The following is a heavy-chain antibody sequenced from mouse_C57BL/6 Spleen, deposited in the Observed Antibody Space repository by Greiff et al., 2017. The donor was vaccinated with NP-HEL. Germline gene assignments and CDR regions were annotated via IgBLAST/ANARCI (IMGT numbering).Heavy chain of an antibody. Sequence: DVHLVESGGGLVKPGGSLKLSCAASGFTFSDYGMHWVRQAPEKGLEWVAYISSGSSTIYYADTVKGRFTISRDNAKNTLFLQMTSLRSEDTAMYYCARPDGSGYFDYWGQGTTLTVSS. V-gene: IGHV5-17*01. CDR3: ARPDGSGYFDY. D-gene: IGHD2-3*01. CDR2: ISSGSSTI. CDR1: GFTFSDYG. J-gene: IGHJ2*01.